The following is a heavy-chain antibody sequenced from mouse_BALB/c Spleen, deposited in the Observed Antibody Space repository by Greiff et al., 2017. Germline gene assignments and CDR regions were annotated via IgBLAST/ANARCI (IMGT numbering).Heavy chain of an antibody. Sequence: EVKLMESGPGLVKPSQSLSLTCTVTGYSITSDYAWNWIRQFPGNKLEWMGYISYSGSTSYNPSLKSRISITRDTSKNQFFLQLNSVTTEDTATYYCARFYDFYAMDYWGQGTSVTVSS. J-gene: IGHJ4*01. CDR3: ARFYDFYAMDY. CDR2: ISYSGST. V-gene: IGHV3-2*02. CDR1: GYSITSDYA. D-gene: IGHD2-3*01.